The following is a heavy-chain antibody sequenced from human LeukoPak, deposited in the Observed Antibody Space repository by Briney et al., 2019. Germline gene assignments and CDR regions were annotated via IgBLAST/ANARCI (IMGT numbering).Heavy chain of an antibody. J-gene: IGHJ4*02. CDR3: ARSSGYYPENDY. V-gene: IGHV1-2*02. Sequence: ASVKVSCKASGYTFTGYYMHWVRQAPGQGLEWMGWINPNSGGTNYAQKFQGRVTMTRDTSISTAYMELSRLRSDDTAVYYCARSSGYYPENDYWGQGTLVTVSS. CDR2: INPNSGGT. CDR1: GYTFTGYY. D-gene: IGHD3-22*01.